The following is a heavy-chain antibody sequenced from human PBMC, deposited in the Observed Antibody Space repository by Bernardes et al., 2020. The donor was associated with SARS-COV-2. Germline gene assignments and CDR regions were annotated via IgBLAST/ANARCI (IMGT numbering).Heavy chain of an antibody. V-gene: IGHV3-74*01. Sequence: GGSLRLSCETSGFTFSNHWLHWVRQAPGKGLVWVSSISVAGSGTYYADSVKGRFTISRDNTKNTLYLQMNSLRAEDTAVYFCAAQIVGAYWGGAYWGQGTHVTVSS. CDR3: AAQIVGAYWGGAY. J-gene: IGHJ4*02. CDR2: ISVAGSGT. D-gene: IGHD1-26*01. CDR1: GFTFSNHW.